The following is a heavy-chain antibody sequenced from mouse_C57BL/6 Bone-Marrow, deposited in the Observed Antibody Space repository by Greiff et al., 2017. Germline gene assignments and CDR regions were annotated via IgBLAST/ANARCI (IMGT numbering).Heavy chain of an antibody. CDR1: GFTFSSYA. D-gene: IGHD5-1*01. CDR2: ISDGGSYT. CDR3: ARESNYVDY. V-gene: IGHV5-4*01. Sequence: EVKVVESGGGLVKPGGSLKLSCAASGFTFSSYAMSWVRQTPEKRLEWVATISDGGSYTYYPDNVKGRFTISRDNAKNNLYLQMSHLKSEDTAMYYCARESNYVDYWGQGTTLTVSS. J-gene: IGHJ2*01.